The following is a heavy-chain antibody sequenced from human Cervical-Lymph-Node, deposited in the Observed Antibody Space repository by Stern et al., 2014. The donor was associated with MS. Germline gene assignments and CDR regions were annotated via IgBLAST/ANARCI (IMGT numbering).Heavy chain of an antibody. CDR2: ISSSGSTI. CDR1: GFIFSDYN. V-gene: IGHV3-48*01. CDR3: AKNKRDYGDYLSTDVLDV. Sequence: EVQLVESGGGLVQPGGSLRLSCAVSGFIFSDYNMNWVRQAPGKGPEWISFISSSGSTIYYADSVKGRFTISSDNADNSLYLQLSGLRAEDTALYYCAKNKRDYGDYLSTDVLDVWGQGTMVTVSS. D-gene: IGHD4-17*01. J-gene: IGHJ3*01.